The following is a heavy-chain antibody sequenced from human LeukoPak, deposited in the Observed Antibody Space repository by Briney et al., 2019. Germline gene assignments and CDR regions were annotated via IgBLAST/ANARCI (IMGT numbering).Heavy chain of an antibody. CDR1: GFTFSSYG. CDR2: IWYDGSNK. V-gene: IGHV3-33*06. J-gene: IGHJ4*02. Sequence: QPGRSLRLSCVASGFTFSSYGMHWVRQAPGKGLEWAAVIWYDGSNKYYADSVKGRFTISRDNSKNTVFLQMNSLRAEDTAVYYCAKDRPYDYGDSTASLDYWGQGTLVTVSS. D-gene: IGHD4-17*01. CDR3: AKDRPYDYGDSTASLDY.